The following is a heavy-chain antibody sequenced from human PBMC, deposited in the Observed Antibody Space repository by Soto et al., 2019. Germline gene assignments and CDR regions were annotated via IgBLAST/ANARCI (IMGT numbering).Heavy chain of an antibody. CDR2: ISGSGGST. J-gene: IGHJ4*02. CDR3: AKGIAAAGTEGFDY. D-gene: IGHD6-13*01. CDR1: GFTFSSYA. Sequence: EVQLLESGGGLVQPGGSLRLSCAASGFTFSSYAMSWVRQAPGKGLEWVSAISGSGGSTYYADSVKGRFTISRDNSKKPLYLQMNSLGAEVTAGYYCAKGIAAAGTEGFDYWGQGTLVTVSS. V-gene: IGHV3-23*01.